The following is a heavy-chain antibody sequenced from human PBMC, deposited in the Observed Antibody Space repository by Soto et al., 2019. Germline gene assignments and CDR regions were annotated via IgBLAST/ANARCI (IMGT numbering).Heavy chain of an antibody. CDR1: GFIFSNYA. CDR3: ARGYSYHFDY. CDR2: INSHGDST. V-gene: IGHV3-64*01. D-gene: IGHD5-18*01. Sequence: PGGSLRLSCAASGFIFSNYAMHWVRQAPGKGLEYVSAINSHGDSTYYANSVKGRFTISRDNSKNTLYLQMGSLRTEDTAVYYCARGYSYHFDYWGQGTLVTVSS. J-gene: IGHJ4*02.